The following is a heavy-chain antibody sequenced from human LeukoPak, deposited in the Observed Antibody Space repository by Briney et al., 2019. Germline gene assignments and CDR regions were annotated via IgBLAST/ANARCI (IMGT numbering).Heavy chain of an antibody. CDR1: GGSVSSGSYY. CDR2: IYTSGST. V-gene: IGHV4-61*02. Sequence: SETLSLTCTVSGGSVSSGSYYWSWIRQPAGKGLEWIGRIYTSGSTNYNPSLKSRVTISVDTSKNQFSLKLSSVTAADTAVYYCARVSPGGNARGAGFDYWGQGTLVTVSS. CDR3: ARVSPGGNARGAGFDY. D-gene: IGHD4-23*01. J-gene: IGHJ4*02.